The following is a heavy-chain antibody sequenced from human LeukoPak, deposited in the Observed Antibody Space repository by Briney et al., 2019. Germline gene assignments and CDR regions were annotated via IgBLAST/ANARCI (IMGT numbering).Heavy chain of an antibody. J-gene: IGHJ4*02. D-gene: IGHD3-9*01. CDR2: ISYDGSNK. Sequence: GGSLRLSCAASGFTFSSYGMHWVRQAPGKGLEWVAVISYDGSNKYYADSVKGRFTISRDNSKNTLYLQMNSLRAEDTAVYYCAKVNRDYDILTGYYYFDYWGQGTLVTVSS. CDR3: AKVNRDYDILTGYYYFDY. V-gene: IGHV3-30*18. CDR1: GFTFSSYG.